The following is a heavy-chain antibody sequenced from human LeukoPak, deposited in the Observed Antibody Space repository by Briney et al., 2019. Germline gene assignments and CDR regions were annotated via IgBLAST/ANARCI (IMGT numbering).Heavy chain of an antibody. CDR2: ISSSSSTI. CDR3: ARFGGNYYYYYYMDV. D-gene: IGHD3-10*01. Sequence: GGSLRLPCAASGFTFSSYSMNWVRQAPGKGLEWVSYISSSSSTIYYADSVKGRFTISRDNAKNSLYLQMNSLRAEDTAVYYCARFGGNYYYYYYMDVWGKGTTVTVSS. V-gene: IGHV3-48*01. J-gene: IGHJ6*03. CDR1: GFTFSSYS.